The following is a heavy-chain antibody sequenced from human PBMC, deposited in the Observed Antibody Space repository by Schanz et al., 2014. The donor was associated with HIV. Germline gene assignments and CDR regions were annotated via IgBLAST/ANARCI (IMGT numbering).Heavy chain of an antibody. V-gene: IGHV1-69*06. J-gene: IGHJ2*01. CDR2: IIPLLGTT. CDR1: GGHFASFG. D-gene: IGHD1-26*01. Sequence: QVELVQSGPEVKKPGSSVKVSCKASGGHFASFGVSWVRQAPGQRLEWMGGIIPLLGTTHYAQKFRGRVTITADRSTTAYMQLNSLKSGDTAVYYCARVLGMAAANTYWWYFDLWGRGTLVTVSP. CDR3: ARVLGMAAANTYWWYFDL.